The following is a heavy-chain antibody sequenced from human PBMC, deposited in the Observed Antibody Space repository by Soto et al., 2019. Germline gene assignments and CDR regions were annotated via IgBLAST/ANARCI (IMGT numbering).Heavy chain of an antibody. CDR1: GGTFSSYT. CDR3: ARGSPGGHFYAGMDV. V-gene: IGHV1-69*02. J-gene: IGHJ6*02. CDR2: IIPIIGIA. Sequence: QVQVVQSGAEVKKPGSSVKVSCKASGGTFSSYTISWVRQAPGQGLEWMGRIIPIIGIANYAQKFQGRVTISADRSTSTAYMELSSLRSEYTAVYYCARGSPGGHFYAGMDVWGQGTTVTVSS. D-gene: IGHD2-15*01.